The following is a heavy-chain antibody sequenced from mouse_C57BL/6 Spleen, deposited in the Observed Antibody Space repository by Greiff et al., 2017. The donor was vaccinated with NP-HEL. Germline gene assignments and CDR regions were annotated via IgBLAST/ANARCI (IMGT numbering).Heavy chain of an antibody. V-gene: IGHV5-4*01. CDR3: ARESSPYFDY. CDR1: GFTFSSYA. J-gene: IGHJ2*01. Sequence: EVQLVESGGGLVKPGGSLKLSCAASGFTFSSYAMSWVRQTPEKRLEWVATISDGGSYTYYPDNVKGRFTISRDNAKNNLYLQMSHLKSEDTAMYYCARESSPYFDYWGQGTTLTVSS. D-gene: IGHD1-1*01. CDR2: ISDGGSYT.